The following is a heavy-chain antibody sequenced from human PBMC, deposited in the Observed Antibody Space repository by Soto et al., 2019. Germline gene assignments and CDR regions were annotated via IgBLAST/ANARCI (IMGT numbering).Heavy chain of an antibody. CDR2: IYYSGST. V-gene: IGHV4-30-4*01. CDR3: ARGVGYCSSTSCYTYGMDV. CDR1: GGSISSGDYY. Sequence: SETLSLTCTVSGGSISSGDYYWSWIRQPPGKDLEWIGYIYYSGSTYYNPSLKSRVTISVDTSKNQFSLKLSSVTAADTAVYYCARGVGYCSSTSCYTYGMDVWGQGTTVTVSS. J-gene: IGHJ6*02. D-gene: IGHD2-2*02.